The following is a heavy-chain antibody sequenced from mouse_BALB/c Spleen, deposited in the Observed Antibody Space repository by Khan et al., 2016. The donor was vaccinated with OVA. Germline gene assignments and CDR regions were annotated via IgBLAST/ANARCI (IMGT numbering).Heavy chain of an antibody. D-gene: IGHD1-1*01. CDR2: VSTGGSYT. CDR1: GFTFSTYG. V-gene: IGHV5-6*01. J-gene: IGHJ3*01. Sequence: EVQLVESGGDLVKPGGSLKLSCAASGFTFSTYGMSWVRQAPDKRLEWVATVSTGGSYTYYPDSVKGRFTISRDNAKNTLYLQMSGLRSEDTAMFYCTRLAYSDDSEGFAYWGQGTLVTVSA. CDR3: TRLAYSDDSEGFAY.